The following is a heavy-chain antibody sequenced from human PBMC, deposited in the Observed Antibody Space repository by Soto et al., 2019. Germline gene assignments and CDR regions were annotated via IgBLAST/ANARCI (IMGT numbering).Heavy chain of an antibody. CDR2: IWYDGSNK. V-gene: IGHV3-33*01. Sequence: QVQLVESGGGVVQPGRSLRLSCAASGFTFSSYGMHWVRQAPGKGLEWVAVIWYDGSNKYYADSVKGRFTISRDNSKNTRYLQMNSLRAEDTAVYYCARDGGGWTPYFDYWGQGTLVTVSS. J-gene: IGHJ4*02. CDR3: ARDGGGWTPYFDY. D-gene: IGHD2-15*01. CDR1: GFTFSSYG.